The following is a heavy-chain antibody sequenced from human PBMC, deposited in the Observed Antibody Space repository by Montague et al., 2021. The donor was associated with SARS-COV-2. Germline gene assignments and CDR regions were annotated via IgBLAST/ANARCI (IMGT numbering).Heavy chain of an antibody. CDR3: AKNGGAHGLDV. V-gene: IGHV3-7*01. Sequence: SLRLSSAASGFTFSNIWMSWVRQAPGKGLEWVANIKPDESEKNYVDSVKGRFSISRDNAKNSLYLQMDNLRAEDTAIYCCAKNGGAHGLDVWGQGTSVSVSS. D-gene: IGHD4-23*01. CDR1: GFTFSNIW. CDR2: IKPDESEK. J-gene: IGHJ6*02.